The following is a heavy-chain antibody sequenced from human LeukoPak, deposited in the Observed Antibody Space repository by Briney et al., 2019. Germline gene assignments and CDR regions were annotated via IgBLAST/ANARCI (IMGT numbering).Heavy chain of an antibody. CDR2: ITPFNGNT. V-gene: IGHV1-45*02. Sequence: SVKVSCKTSGFTFSAYGIAWVRQAPGQALEWMGWITPFNGNTNYAQKFQDRVTITRDRSMSTAYMELSSLRSEDTAVYYCAADSSGWYEYYYGMDVWGQGTTVTVSS. J-gene: IGHJ6*02. CDR1: GFTFSAYG. CDR3: AADSSGWYEYYYGMDV. D-gene: IGHD6-19*01.